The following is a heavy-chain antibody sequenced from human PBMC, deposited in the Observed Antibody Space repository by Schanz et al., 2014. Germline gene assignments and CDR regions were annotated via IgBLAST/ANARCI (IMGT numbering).Heavy chain of an antibody. CDR1: GFTFRGYA. CDR2: FDAHDGRA. CDR3: AKGRFGELSAFDI. V-gene: IGHV3-23*01. Sequence: EVQLLESGGGLVQPGGSLRLSCAASGFTFRGYAMSWVRQAPGRGLEWVSGFDAHDGRAYYADSAKGRFTISRDNSKNTLYLQMNSLRAEDTAVYYCAKGRFGELSAFDIWGQGTMVTVSS. D-gene: IGHD3-10*01. J-gene: IGHJ3*02.